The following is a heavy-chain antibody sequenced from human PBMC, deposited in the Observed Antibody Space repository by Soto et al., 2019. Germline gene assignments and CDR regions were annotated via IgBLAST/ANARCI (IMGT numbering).Heavy chain of an antibody. CDR3: ARPSKGLYGSGSYSQSFAP. D-gene: IGHD3-10*01. CDR2: IYYSGST. J-gene: IGHJ5*02. Sequence: LSLTCTVSGGSISSYYWSWIRQPPGKGLEWIGYIYYSGSTNYNPSLKSRVTISVDTSKNQFSLKLSSVTAADTAVYYCARPSKGLYGSGSYSQSFAPWGQGTLVPVSS. V-gene: IGHV4-59*01. CDR1: GGSISSYY.